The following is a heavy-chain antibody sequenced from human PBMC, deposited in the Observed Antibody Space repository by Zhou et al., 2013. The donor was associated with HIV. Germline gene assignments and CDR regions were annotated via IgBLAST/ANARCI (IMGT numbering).Heavy chain of an antibody. J-gene: IGHJ5*02. D-gene: IGHD6-19*01. CDR3: TRGNKYSSGWYFRGVIWFDP. V-gene: IGHV1-69*05. CDR1: GGTFRSHG. CDR2: IIPIFGTS. Sequence: QVQLVQSGAEVKKPGSSVKVSCKASGGTFRSHGISWVRQAPGQGLEWMGGIIPIFGTSDYARKFQGRVTITTDESTSTAYMELSSLRSEDTAVYYCTRGNKYSSGWYFRGVIWFDPWGQGTLVTVSS.